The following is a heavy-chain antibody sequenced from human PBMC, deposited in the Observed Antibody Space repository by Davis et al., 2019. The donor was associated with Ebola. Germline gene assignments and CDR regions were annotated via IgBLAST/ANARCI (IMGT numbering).Heavy chain of an antibody. CDR1: RYSFTDDG. Sequence: ASVTVSCKASRYSFTDDGISWVRQAPGQGLEWMGWISTYNGNTNYAQKVQGRITMTTDTSTSTAYMELRSLRSDDTARYYCARDGRGITGPSEYWGQGTLVTVSS. J-gene: IGHJ4*02. V-gene: IGHV1-18*01. D-gene: IGHD1-1*01. CDR2: ISTYNGNT. CDR3: ARDGRGITGPSEY.